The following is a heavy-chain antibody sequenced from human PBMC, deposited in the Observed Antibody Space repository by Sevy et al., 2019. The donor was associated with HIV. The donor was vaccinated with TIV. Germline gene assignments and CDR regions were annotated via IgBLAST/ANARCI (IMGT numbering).Heavy chain of an antibody. D-gene: IGHD3-16*01. CDR1: GLTLTTTG. V-gene: IGHV3-23*01. Sequence: GGSLRLSCAASGLTLTTTGMSWVRQAPGKGLEWVAGVTSDGTTYYADSVRDRFTVSRDNSKNTLYLQLNSPRADDTAGFYCAGGDTTMITDLDYWGQGTLVTVSS. CDR2: VTSDGTT. CDR3: AGGDTTMITDLDY. J-gene: IGHJ4*02.